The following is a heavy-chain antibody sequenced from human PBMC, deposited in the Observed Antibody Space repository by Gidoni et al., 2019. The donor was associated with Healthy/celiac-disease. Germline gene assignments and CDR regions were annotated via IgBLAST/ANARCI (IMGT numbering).Heavy chain of an antibody. D-gene: IGHD2-21*02. CDR2: ADPNSGST. CDR1: GYTSTGYY. Sequence: QVQLVQSGAELKKPGASVTVSCTASGYTSTGYYMHWWRQAPGQVLEWMGWADPNSGSTNDAQKFQGRVTMTRDTSISTAYMELSRLRSDDTAVYYCASAYCGGDCYSRAFDIWGQGTMVTVSS. V-gene: IGHV1-2*02. CDR3: ASAYCGGDCYSRAFDI. J-gene: IGHJ3*02.